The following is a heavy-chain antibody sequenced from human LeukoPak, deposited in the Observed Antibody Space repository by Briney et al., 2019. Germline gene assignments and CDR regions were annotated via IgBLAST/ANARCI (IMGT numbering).Heavy chain of an antibody. CDR1: GFTFSSYG. V-gene: IGHV3-30*18. J-gene: IGHJ4*02. CDR3: AKGGSHSSDFDY. D-gene: IGHD1-26*01. CDR2: ISYDGSNK. Sequence: PGGSLRLSCAASGFTFSSYGMHWVRQAPGKGLEWVAVISYDGSNKYYADSVKGRFTISRDNSKNTLYLQMNSLRAEDTAVYYCAKGGSHSSDFDYWGQGTLVTVSS.